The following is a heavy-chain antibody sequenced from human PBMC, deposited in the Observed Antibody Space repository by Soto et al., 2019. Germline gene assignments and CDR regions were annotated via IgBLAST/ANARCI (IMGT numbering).Heavy chain of an antibody. V-gene: IGHV3-33*01. CDR1: GFTFSSYG. J-gene: IGHJ6*02. D-gene: IGHD3-16*01. CDR2: IWYDGSNK. Sequence: GSLRLSCAASGFTFSSYGMHWVRQAPGKGLEWVAVIWYDGSNKYYADSVKGRFTISRDNSKNTLYLQMNSLRAEDTAVYYCARDRDPGGYYYYGMDVWGQGTTVTVSS. CDR3: ARDRDPGGYYYYGMDV.